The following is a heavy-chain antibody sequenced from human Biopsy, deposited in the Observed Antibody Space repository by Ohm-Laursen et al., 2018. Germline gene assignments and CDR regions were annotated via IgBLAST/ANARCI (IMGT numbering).Heavy chain of an antibody. CDR2: VYNGGIT. V-gene: IGHV4-59*01. CDR3: ARTPRDSFWSGSYKRGLWFDP. J-gene: IGHJ5*02. D-gene: IGHD3-3*01. Sequence: SETLSLTCSVSGGSIISYYWTWIRQPPGKGLEWIGHVYNGGITNYNPSLKSRVTISKDTSKNQFFIQVNSVTAADTAVYYCARTPRDSFWSGSYKRGLWFDPWGQGTLVIVSS. CDR1: GGSIISYY.